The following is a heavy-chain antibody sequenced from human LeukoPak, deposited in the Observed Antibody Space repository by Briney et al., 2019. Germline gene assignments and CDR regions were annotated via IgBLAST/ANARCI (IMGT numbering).Heavy chain of an antibody. D-gene: IGHD3-22*01. Sequence: SETLSLTCTVSGYSISSGYYWGWIRQPPGKGLEWIGSIYHSGSTYYNPSLKSRVTISVDTSKNQFSLKLSSVTAADTAVYYCARDGDSSGYYYYYYYYMDVWGKGTTVTVSS. J-gene: IGHJ6*03. CDR1: GYSISSGYY. CDR3: ARDGDSSGYYYYYYYYMDV. V-gene: IGHV4-38-2*02. CDR2: IYHSGST.